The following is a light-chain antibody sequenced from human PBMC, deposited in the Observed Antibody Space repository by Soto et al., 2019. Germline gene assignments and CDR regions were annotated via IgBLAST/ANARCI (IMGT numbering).Light chain of an antibody. CDR3: QQYSIYPIT. CDR1: QGISSW. Sequence: DIQMTQSPSSVSASVGDRVTITCRASQGISSWLAWYQQKPGKAPHRLIYAASSLQCGVSSRFSGTIAGTDFTLTIRSLQPEDSATYYCQQYSIYPITFGQGTRLEI. J-gene: IGKJ5*01. V-gene: IGKV1D-16*01. CDR2: AAS.